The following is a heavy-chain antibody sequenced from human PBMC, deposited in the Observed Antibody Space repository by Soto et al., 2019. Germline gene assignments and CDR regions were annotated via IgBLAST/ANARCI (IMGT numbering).Heavy chain of an antibody. CDR3: ARGRGNMDV. D-gene: IGHD3-10*01. V-gene: IGHV3-33*01. J-gene: IGHJ6*02. CDR1: GFTFISYG. CDR2: IWYDGSNK. Sequence: PGGSLRLSCAASGFTFISYGMHWGRQAPGKGLEWVAVIWYDGSNKYYADSVKGRFTISRDNSKNTLYLQMNSLRAEDTAVYYCARGRGNMDVWGQGTTVTVSS.